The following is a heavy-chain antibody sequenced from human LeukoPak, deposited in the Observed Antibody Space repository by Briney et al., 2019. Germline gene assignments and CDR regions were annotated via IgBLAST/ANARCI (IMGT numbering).Heavy chain of an antibody. V-gene: IGHV1-8*01. Sequence: GASVKVSCKASGYTFTSYDINWVRQATGQGLEWMGWMNPNSGNTGYAQKFQGRVTMTRNTSISTAYMELSSLRSEDTAVYYCAKVDDYSRERPIDYWGQGTLVTVSS. CDR1: GYTFTSYD. D-gene: IGHD4-11*01. CDR3: AKVDDYSRERPIDY. CDR2: MNPNSGNT. J-gene: IGHJ4*02.